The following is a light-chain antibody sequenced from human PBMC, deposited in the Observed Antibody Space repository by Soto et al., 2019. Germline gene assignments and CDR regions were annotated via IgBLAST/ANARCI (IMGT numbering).Light chain of an antibody. CDR3: SSYAGSNNYV. V-gene: IGLV2-8*01. Sequence: QSALTQPPSASGSPGQSVTISCTGTSSDVGGSKFVSWYQQHPDKAPKLMIYEVSKRPSGVPDRFSGSKSGNTASLTVSGLQAEDEADYYCSSYAGSNNYVFGTGTKVTVL. CDR2: EVS. J-gene: IGLJ1*01. CDR1: SSDVGGSKF.